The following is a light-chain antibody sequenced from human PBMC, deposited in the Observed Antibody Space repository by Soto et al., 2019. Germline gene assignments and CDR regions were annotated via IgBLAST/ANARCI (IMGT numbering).Light chain of an antibody. J-gene: IGLJ3*02. CDR1: SSNIGGNY. V-gene: IGLV1-47*01. CDR2: RNN. CDR3: AAWDDSLTGRL. Sequence: QSVLTQPPSASGTPGQGVIISCSGSSSNIGGNYVYWYQQLPGAAPKLVISRNNQRPSGVPDRFSGSKSGTSASLAISGLRSEDEGDYYCAAWDDSLTGRLFGGGTKVTVL.